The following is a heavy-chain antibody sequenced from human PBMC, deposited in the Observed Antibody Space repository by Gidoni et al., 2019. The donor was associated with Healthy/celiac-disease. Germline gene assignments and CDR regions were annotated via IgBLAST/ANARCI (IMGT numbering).Heavy chain of an antibody. V-gene: IGHV4-39*01. D-gene: IGHD3-22*01. CDR2: IYYSGST. CDR3: ARHGSDWYYDSSGYYDRPLYYFDY. J-gene: IGHJ4*02. Sequence: QLQLQESCPGLVKPSETLSLTCTVSGGSISSSSYYWGWIRQPPGKGLEWIGSIYYSGSTYYNTSLKGRVTISVDTSKNQFSLKLSSVTAADTAVYYCARHGSDWYYDSSGYYDRPLYYFDYWGQGTLVTVSS. CDR1: GGSISSSSYY.